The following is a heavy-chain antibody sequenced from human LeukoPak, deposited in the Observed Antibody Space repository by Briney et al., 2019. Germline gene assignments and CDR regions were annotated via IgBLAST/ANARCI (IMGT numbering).Heavy chain of an antibody. CDR3: ARGSGVAVAGTGLD. J-gene: IGHJ4*02. CDR2: IYYSGST. CDR1: GGSISSYY. Sequence: SETLSLTCTVSGGSISSYYWSWIRQPPGKGLEWIGYIYYSGSTNYNPSLKSRVTISVDTSKNQFSLKLSSVTAADTAVYYCARGSGVAVAGTGLDWGQGTLVTVSS. D-gene: IGHD6-19*01. V-gene: IGHV4-59*01.